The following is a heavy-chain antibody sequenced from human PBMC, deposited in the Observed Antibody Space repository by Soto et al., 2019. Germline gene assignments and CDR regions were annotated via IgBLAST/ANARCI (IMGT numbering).Heavy chain of an antibody. CDR2: ISSSGDT. CDR1: GFAFSSYS. CDR3: ARGADYTNSNFDY. V-gene: IGHV3-21*01. J-gene: IGHJ4*02. D-gene: IGHD4-4*01. Sequence: GGSLRLSCAVSGFAFSSYSVNWVRQAPGKGLEWISSISSSGDTYYTDSLKGRLAMSRDNAKNSLYLQMTSLRVEDTAVYYCARGADYTNSNFDYWGQGTLVTVSS.